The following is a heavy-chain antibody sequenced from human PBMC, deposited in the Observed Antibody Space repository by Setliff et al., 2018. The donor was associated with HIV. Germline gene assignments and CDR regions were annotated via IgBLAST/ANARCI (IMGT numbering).Heavy chain of an antibody. CDR1: GGSTSTGGFY. J-gene: IGHJ4*02. CDR3: ARTMLRGVLALDS. Sequence: PSETLSLTCTVSGGSTSTGGFYWTWIRHHPGKGLEWLGYIYYSGTTYYNPSLKSRLSFSLDTSKMQFSLKLGSVTAADTAVYYCARTMLRGVLALDSWGQGTLVTVSS. CDR2: IYYSGTT. V-gene: IGHV4-31*03. D-gene: IGHD3-10*01.